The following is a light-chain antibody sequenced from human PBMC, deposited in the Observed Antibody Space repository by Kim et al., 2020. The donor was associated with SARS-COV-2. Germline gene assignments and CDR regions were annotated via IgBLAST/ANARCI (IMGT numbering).Light chain of an antibody. Sequence: GQSITISGTGTSSDIGSYNYVSWYQQYPGEAPKLMIYDVTKRPSGVSNRFSGSKSASTASLTISGLQAEDEADYYCTSYTASSTWVFGGGTKVTVL. J-gene: IGLJ3*02. CDR1: SSDIGSYNY. CDR2: DVT. CDR3: TSYTASSTWV. V-gene: IGLV2-14*03.